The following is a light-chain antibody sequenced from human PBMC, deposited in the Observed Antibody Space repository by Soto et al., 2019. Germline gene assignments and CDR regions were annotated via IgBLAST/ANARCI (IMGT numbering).Light chain of an antibody. CDR2: GAS. CDR1: QSVSSSY. Sequence: PGERVTLSCRASQSVSSSYLTWYHQKPGQAPSLLNYGASTRATSIPARFSGSGSGTDFTLTISSLQPEDFAVYYCQQDYNLPPFGGGTKVEIK. J-gene: IGKJ4*01. CDR3: QQDYNLPP. V-gene: IGKV3D-7*01.